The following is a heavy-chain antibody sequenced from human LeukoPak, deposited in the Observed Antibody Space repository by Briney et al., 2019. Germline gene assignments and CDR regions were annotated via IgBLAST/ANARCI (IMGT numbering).Heavy chain of an antibody. V-gene: IGHV3-66*01. CDR3: RPVTTDYWYFDL. CDR1: GFTFSSYA. CDR2: LYSGGNS. D-gene: IGHD4-17*01. Sequence: PGGSLRLSCAASGFTFSSYAMNWVRQAPGRGLEWVSVLYSGGNSVYADSVKGRFTISRDNSKNTLYLQMNSLRAEDSAVYARRPVTTDYWYFDLWGRGTLVAVSS. J-gene: IGHJ2*01.